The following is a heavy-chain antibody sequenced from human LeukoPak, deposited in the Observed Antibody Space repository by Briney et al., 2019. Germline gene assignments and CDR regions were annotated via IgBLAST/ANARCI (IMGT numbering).Heavy chain of an antibody. J-gene: IGHJ4*02. CDR1: GYTFTGYY. D-gene: IGHD5-18*01. CDR2: INPNRGAP. V-gene: IGHV1-2*02. CDR3: AGVWDSYGLYYFYF. Sequence: ASVQVSCKASGYTFTGYYMHWVRQAPGQGIDWMGWINPNRGAPNSAPKFHGRVTMTRDTSSSTAHTELSRPGSDDPTPQYLAGVWDSYGLYYFYFWGRGTLVTVSS.